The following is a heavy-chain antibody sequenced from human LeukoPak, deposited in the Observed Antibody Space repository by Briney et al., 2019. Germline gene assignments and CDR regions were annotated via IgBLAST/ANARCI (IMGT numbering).Heavy chain of an antibody. J-gene: IGHJ6*04. Sequence: SETLSLTCSVSGDSISSDYWSWIRQPPGKGLEWIGYIYYSGSTNYNPSLKSRVTISVDTSKNQFSLKLSSVTAADTAVYYCASSLPFRWLFPLDVWGKGTTVTVSS. V-gene: IGHV4-59*01. CDR3: ASSLPFRWLFPLDV. CDR1: GDSISSDY. CDR2: IYYSGST. D-gene: IGHD3-22*01.